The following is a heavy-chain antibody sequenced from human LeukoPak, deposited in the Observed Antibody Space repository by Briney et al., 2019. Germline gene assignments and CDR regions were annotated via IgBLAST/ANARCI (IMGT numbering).Heavy chain of an antibody. CDR1: GGSFSGYY. V-gene: IGHV4-34*01. J-gene: IGHJ5*02. CDR2: INHSGST. Sequence: SETLSLTWAVYGGSFSGYYWSWIRQPPGKGLEWIGEINHSGSTNYNPSLKSRVTISVDTSKNQFSLKLSSVTAADTAVYYCARPAYSSSNWFDPWGQGTLVTVSS. D-gene: IGHD6-6*01. CDR3: ARPAYSSSNWFDP.